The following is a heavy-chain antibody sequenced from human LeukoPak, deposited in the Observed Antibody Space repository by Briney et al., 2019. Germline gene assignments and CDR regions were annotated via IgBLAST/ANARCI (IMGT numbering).Heavy chain of an antibody. Sequence: GGSLRLSCAASGFTFSSYTMSWVRQAPGKGLEWVSAISGSGGSTYYADSVKGRFTISRDNSKNTLYLQVNSLRAEDTAVYYCAKDVTTVTTYYFDYWGQGTLVTVSS. D-gene: IGHD4-17*01. V-gene: IGHV3-23*01. CDR1: GFTFSSYT. CDR3: AKDVTTVTTYYFDY. J-gene: IGHJ4*02. CDR2: ISGSGGST.